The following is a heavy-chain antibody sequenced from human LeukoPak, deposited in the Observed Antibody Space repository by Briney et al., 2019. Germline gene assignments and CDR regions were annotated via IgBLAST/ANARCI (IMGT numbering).Heavy chain of an antibody. CDR2: IVVGSGNT. V-gene: IGHV1-58*01. CDR1: GFTFTSSA. J-gene: IGHJ6*02. CDR3: ASLVNYYYYYGKDV. Sequence: GASVKVSCKASGFTFTSSAVQWVRQARGQRLEWIGWIVVGSGNTNYAQKFQGRVTMTRNTSISTAYMELSSLRSEDTAVYYCASLVNYYYYYGKDVWGQGTTVTVSS.